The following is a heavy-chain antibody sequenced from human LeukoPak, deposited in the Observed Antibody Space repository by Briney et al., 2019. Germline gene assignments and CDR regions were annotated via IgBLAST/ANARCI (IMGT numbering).Heavy chain of an antibody. D-gene: IGHD6-6*01. Sequence: GGSLRLSCAASGFTFSSYAMHWVRQAPGKGLEWVAVISYDGSNKYYADSVKGRFTISRDNSKNTLYLQMNSLRGEDTAVYYCARDSRRGQLVEYYYYYGMDVWGQGTKVIVSS. J-gene: IGHJ6*02. V-gene: IGHV3-30-3*01. CDR2: ISYDGSNK. CDR3: ARDSRRGQLVEYYYYYGMDV. CDR1: GFTFSSYA.